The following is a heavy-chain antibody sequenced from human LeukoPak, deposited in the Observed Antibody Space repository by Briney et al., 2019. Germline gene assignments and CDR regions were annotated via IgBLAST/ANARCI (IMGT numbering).Heavy chain of an antibody. Sequence: ASVTVSCKASGYSSTSPDINWVRQAAGRGIEWLGWMNPRDNTGYAQKLQGRVTLTRDRSTNTAYMELSSLRSEDTAVYYCARYTEGHGFDIWGQGTAVTVS. CDR3: ARYTEGHGFDI. V-gene: IGHV1-8*01. CDR2: MNPRDNT. CDR1: GYSSTSPD. J-gene: IGHJ3*02.